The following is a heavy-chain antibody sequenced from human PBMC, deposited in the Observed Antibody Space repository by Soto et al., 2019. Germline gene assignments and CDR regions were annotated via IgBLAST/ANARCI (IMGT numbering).Heavy chain of an antibody. CDR3: ARDAPGGSSLDY. J-gene: IGHJ4*02. CDR2: IYYSGST. V-gene: IGHV4-59*01. Sequence: SETLSLTCTVSGDSISSYYWSWIRQPPGKGLEWIGYIYYSGSTNYNPSLKSRVTISVDTSKNQFSLKLSSVTAADTAVYYCARDAPGGSSLDYWGQGTLVTVSS. D-gene: IGHD1-26*01. CDR1: GDSISSYY.